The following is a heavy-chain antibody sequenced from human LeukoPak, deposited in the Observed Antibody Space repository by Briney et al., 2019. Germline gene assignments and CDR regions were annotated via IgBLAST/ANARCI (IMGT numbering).Heavy chain of an antibody. J-gene: IGHJ4*02. CDR3: GRGPRWLQFTRSFDY. V-gene: IGHV4-34*01. CDR2: ISHSGST. CDR1: GGTITNYY. Sequence: SETLSLSCTASGGTITNYYWSWIRQPPGKGLEWIGAISHSGSTNYNPSSKSRVTISVDTSKNQFSLKLSSVTAADTAVYYCGRGPRWLQFTRSFDYWGQGTLVTVSS. D-gene: IGHD5-24*01.